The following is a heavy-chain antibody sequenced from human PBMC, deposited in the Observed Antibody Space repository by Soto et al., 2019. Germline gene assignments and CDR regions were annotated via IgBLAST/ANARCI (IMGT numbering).Heavy chain of an antibody. Sequence: QVQLVQSGAEVKKPGASVKVSCKASGYTFSSYDINWVRQATGQGLEWMGWLNPNSGDTGYAPKFKVTVTLTRNTSITTVYIDLSSLPSDDSAVYYCATSGGGWYLYWGQVTLVTVSS. D-gene: IGHD6-19*01. V-gene: IGHV1-8*01. J-gene: IGHJ4*02. CDR2: LNPNSGDT. CDR1: GYTFSSYD. CDR3: ATSGGGWYLY.